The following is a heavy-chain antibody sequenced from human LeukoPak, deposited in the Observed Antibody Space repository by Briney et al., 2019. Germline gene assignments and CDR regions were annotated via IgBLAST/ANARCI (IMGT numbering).Heavy chain of an antibody. Sequence: GASVKVSCKASGYTFISYDINWVRQATGQGLEWMGWMSPNSGNTGYAQEFQGRVTMTRNTSISTAYMELSSLRSEDTAVYYCARRSSWYAFDIWGQGTMVTVSS. D-gene: IGHD6-13*01. CDR1: GYTFISYD. CDR3: ARRSSWYAFDI. CDR2: MSPNSGNT. J-gene: IGHJ3*02. V-gene: IGHV1-8*01.